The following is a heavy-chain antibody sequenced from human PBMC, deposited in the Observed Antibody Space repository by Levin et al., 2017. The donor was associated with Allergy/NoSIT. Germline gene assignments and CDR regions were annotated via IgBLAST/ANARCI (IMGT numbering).Heavy chain of an antibody. CDR3: ARNRIVVAGGNDYYYGMDG. CDR1: GGSVSSGTYY. D-gene: IGHD6-19*01. V-gene: IGHV4-61*01. CDR2: INYRGSP. Sequence: GSLRLSCTVSGGSVSSGTYYWSWFRQPPGKGLEWIGYINYRGSPKYNPSLKSRVTISVDTSKNEFSLKLSSGTAADTAVYYCARNRIVVAGGNDYYYGMDGWGQGTTVTVSS. J-gene: IGHJ6*02.